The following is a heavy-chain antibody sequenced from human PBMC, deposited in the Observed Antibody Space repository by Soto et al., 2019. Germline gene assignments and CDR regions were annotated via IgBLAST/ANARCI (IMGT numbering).Heavy chain of an antibody. CDR2: INHSGST. CDR1: GGSFSGYY. J-gene: IGHJ4*02. V-gene: IGHV4-34*01. D-gene: IGHD3-10*01. CDR3: GQEEQYGSGSDY. Sequence: SETLSLTCAVYGGSFSGYYWSWIRQPPGKGLEWIGEINHSGSTNYNPSLKSRVTISVDTSKNQFSLKLSSVTAADTAVYYCGQEEQYGSGSDYWGQGTLVTVSS.